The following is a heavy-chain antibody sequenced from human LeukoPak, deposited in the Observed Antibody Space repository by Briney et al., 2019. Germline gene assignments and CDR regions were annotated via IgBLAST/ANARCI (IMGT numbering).Heavy chain of an antibody. J-gene: IGHJ4*02. CDR3: ASAPTYDSSGYYYVDY. V-gene: IGHV4-38-2*02. D-gene: IGHD3-22*01. CDR2: IYHSGST. CDR1: GYSISGGYY. Sequence: SETLSLTCTVSGYSISGGYYWGWIRQPPGKGLEWIGSIYHSGSTYYNPSLKSRVTISVDTSKNQFSLKLSSVTAADTAVYYCASAPTYDSSGYYYVDYWGQGTLVTVSS.